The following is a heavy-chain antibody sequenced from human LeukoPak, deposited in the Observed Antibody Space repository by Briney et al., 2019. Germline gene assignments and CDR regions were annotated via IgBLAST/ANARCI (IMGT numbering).Heavy chain of an antibody. D-gene: IGHD3-16*01. J-gene: IGHJ4*02. CDR1: GFTFSSYA. Sequence: GGSLRLSCAASGFTFSSYAMSWVRQAPGKGLEWVSGISSGGGSTYYADSVKGRFTISGDNSKNTLYLQMNSLRAEDTAVYYCAKAVRISNLGVDYWGQGTLVTVSS. V-gene: IGHV3-23*01. CDR2: ISSGGGST. CDR3: AKAVRISNLGVDY.